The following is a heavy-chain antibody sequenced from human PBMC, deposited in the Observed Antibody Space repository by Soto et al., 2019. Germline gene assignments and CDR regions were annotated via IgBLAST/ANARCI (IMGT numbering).Heavy chain of an antibody. CDR3: AKTGRGYYGSGSYFDS. J-gene: IGHJ4*02. CDR2: ISGSGGST. D-gene: IGHD3-10*01. Sequence: GGSLRLSCAASGFTFSSYAMSWVRQAPGKGLEWVSAISGSGGSTYYADSVKGRFTISRDNSKNTLYLQMNSLRPEDTAVYYCAKTGRGYYGSGSYFDSWGQGTLVTVSS. V-gene: IGHV3-23*01. CDR1: GFTFSSYA.